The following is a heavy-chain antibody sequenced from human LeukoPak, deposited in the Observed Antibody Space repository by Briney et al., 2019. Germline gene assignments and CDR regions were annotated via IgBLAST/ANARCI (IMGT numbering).Heavy chain of an antibody. D-gene: IGHD1-1*01. CDR1: GGSISSYY. J-gene: IGHJ3*02. V-gene: IGHV4-59*01. CDR3: ARVQRNDAFDI. CDR2: IYYSGST. Sequence: SETLSLTCTVSGGSISSYYWSWIRQPPGKGLEWIGYIYYSGSTNYNPSLKSRVTISVDTSKNQFSLKLSSVTAADTAVYYCARVQRNDAFDIWGQGTMVTVSS.